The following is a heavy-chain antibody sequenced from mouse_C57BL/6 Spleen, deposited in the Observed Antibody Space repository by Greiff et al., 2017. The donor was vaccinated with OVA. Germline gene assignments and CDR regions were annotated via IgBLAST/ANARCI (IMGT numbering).Heavy chain of an antibody. CDR3: ARDRDYDGRIFAN. CDR1: GFTFSSYA. Sequence: EVQLVESGGGLVKPGGSLKLSCAASGFTFSSYAMSWVRQTPEKRLEWVATISDGGSYTYYPDNVKGRFTISRDKAKNNLYLRLSHLKSEDTAMYLCARDRDYDGRIFANGGQGTLVTVSA. CDR2: ISDGGSYT. J-gene: IGHJ3*01. D-gene: IGHD2-4*01. V-gene: IGHV5-4*01.